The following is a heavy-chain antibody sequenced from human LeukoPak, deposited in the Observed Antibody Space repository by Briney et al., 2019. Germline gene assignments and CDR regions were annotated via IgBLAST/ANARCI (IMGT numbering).Heavy chain of an antibody. CDR3: AGGISAAGTAIDY. V-gene: IGHV3-74*01. D-gene: IGHD6-13*01. CDR1: GFTFSSYW. Sequence: GGSLRLSCAASGFTFSSYWMHWVRQAPGKGLVCLSRINSDGSSTTYADSVKGRYTISRDNATNTLSLQMNSLRAEDTAVYYCAGGISAAGTAIDYWGQGTLVTVSS. J-gene: IGHJ4*02. CDR2: INSDGSST.